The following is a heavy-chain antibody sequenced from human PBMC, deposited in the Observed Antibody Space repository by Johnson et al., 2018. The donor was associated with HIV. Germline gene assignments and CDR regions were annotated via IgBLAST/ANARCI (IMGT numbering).Heavy chain of an antibody. Sequence: QVQLVESGGGVVQPGRSLRLSCAASGFTFSSYAMHWVRQAPGKGLEWVAVISYDGSNKYYADSVKGRFTISRDNSKNTLYLQMNSLRAEDTAVYYCARDRPSGSYYVDAFDIWGQGTLVTVCS. D-gene: IGHD1-26*01. V-gene: IGHV3-30-3*01. CDR3: ARDRPSGSYYVDAFDI. CDR2: ISYDGSNK. CDR1: GFTFSSYA. J-gene: IGHJ3*02.